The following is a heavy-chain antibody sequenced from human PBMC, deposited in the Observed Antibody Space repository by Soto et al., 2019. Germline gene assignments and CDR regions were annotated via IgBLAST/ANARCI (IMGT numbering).Heavy chain of an antibody. CDR3: ARMSIAVAGLLDY. CDR1: GYTFTSYY. V-gene: IGHV1-46*01. J-gene: IGHJ4*02. Sequence: ASVEVSCEASGYTFTSYYIHWVRQAPGQGLEWMGIINPSGGSTSYAQKFQGRVTMTRDTSTSTVYMELSSLRSEDTAVYYCARMSIAVAGLLDYWGQGTLVTVSS. D-gene: IGHD6-19*01. CDR2: INPSGGST.